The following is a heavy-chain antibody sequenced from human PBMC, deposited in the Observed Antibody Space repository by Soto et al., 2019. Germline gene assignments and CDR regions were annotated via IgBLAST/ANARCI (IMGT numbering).Heavy chain of an antibody. J-gene: IGHJ6*02. V-gene: IGHV1-18*04. CDR3: ARDLGQSSWPSWWYYYGMDV. Sequence: ASVKVSCKASGYTFTSYGISWVRQAPGQGLEWMGWISAYNGNTNYAQKLQGRVTMTTDTSTSTAYMELRSLRSDDTAVYYCARDLGQSSWPSWWYYYGMDVWGQGTTVTVSS. CDR1: GYTFTSYG. D-gene: IGHD2-2*01. CDR2: ISAYNGNT.